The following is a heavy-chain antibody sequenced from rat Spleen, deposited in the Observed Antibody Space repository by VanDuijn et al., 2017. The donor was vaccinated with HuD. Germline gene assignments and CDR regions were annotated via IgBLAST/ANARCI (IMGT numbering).Heavy chain of an antibody. CDR3: ARSSLGFDY. Sequence: EVQLVESGGGLVQPGRSLKLPCAASGFTFSNYYMAWVRQAPKKGLEWVATISYDGSRTYYRDSVKGRCTISRENAKSILYLQMDSLRSEDTATYYCARSSLGFDYWGQGVMVTVSS. CDR1: GFTFSNYY. J-gene: IGHJ2*01. CDR2: ISYDGSRT. V-gene: IGHV5-7*01.